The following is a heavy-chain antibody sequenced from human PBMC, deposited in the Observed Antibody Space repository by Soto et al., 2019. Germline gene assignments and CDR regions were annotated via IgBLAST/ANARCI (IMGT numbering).Heavy chain of an antibody. CDR2: INPSGGST. V-gene: IGHV1-46*01. CDR1: GYTFTSYY. CDR3: ARGSYYYGSGSSFDI. Sequence: ASVKVSCKASGYTFTSYYMHWLRQSPGQGLEWMGIINPSGGSTSYAQKFQGRVTMTRDTSTSTVYMELSSLRSEDTAVYYCARGSYYYGSGSSFDIWGQGTMVTVS. D-gene: IGHD3-10*01. J-gene: IGHJ3*02.